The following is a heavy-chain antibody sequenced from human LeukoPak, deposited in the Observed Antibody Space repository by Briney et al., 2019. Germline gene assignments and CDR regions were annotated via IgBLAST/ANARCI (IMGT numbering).Heavy chain of an antibody. J-gene: IGHJ4*02. CDR3: ARPSFHGSYAKIFDY. V-gene: IGHV1-18*01. Sequence: ASVKVSCKASGYTFISYGISWVRQAPGQGLEWMGWISAYNGNTNYAQKLQGRVTMTTDTSTSTAYMELRSLRSDDTAVYYCARPSFHGSYAKIFDYWGQGPLVTVSS. CDR1: GYTFISYG. CDR2: ISAYNGNT. D-gene: IGHD1-26*01.